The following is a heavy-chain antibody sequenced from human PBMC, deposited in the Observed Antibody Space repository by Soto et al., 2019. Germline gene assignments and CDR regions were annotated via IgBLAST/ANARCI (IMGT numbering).Heavy chain of an antibody. D-gene: IGHD2-15*01. V-gene: IGHV4-61*01. Sequence: SETLSLTCTVSGGSVSSGSYYWSWIRQPPGKGLEWIGYIYYSGSTNYNPSLKSRVTISVDTSKNQFSLKLSSVTAADTAVYYCARGTRVVVAPVDYWGRGTLVTVSS. CDR2: IYYSGST. CDR3: ARGTRVVVAPVDY. CDR1: GGSVSSGSYY. J-gene: IGHJ4*02.